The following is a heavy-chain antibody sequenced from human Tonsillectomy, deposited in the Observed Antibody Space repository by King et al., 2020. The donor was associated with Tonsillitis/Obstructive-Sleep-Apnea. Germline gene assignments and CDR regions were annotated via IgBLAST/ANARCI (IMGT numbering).Heavy chain of an antibody. J-gene: IGHJ5*02. CDR3: ARDFATLTGYPHNWFDP. V-gene: IGHV1-2*06. CDR2: INPNNGGT. Sequence: QLVQSGAEVKKPGASVKVSCKASGYTFTAYYMHWVRQAPGQGLEWMGRINPNNGGTDYAQKFQGRVTMTRDMSISTAYLELTRLRSDDTAVYYCARDFATLTGYPHNWFDPWGQGTLVTVSS. D-gene: IGHD3-9*01. CDR1: GYTFTAYY.